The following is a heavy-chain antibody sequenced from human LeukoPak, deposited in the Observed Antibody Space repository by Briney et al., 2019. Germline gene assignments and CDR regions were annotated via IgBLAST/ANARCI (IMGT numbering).Heavy chain of an antibody. V-gene: IGHV4-39*01. CDR3: ARPRGDCSSSSCYLSWFDP. D-gene: IGHD2-2*01. Sequence: PSETLSLTCTVSGGSISRSNYYWGWIRQPPGKGPEWIGSIYYSGSTYYNPSLKSRVTISVDTSKNQFSLKLNSVTAADTAVYYCARPRGDCSSSSCYLSWFDPWGQGTLVTVSS. CDR1: GGSISRSNYY. J-gene: IGHJ5*02. CDR2: IYYSGST.